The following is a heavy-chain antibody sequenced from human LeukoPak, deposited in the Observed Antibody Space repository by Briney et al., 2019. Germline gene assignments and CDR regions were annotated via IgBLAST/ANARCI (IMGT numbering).Heavy chain of an antibody. CDR1: GFTVSSNY. D-gene: IGHD4-17*01. CDR2: IYSGGST. CDR3: AREGAGMTTVTRGGMDV. V-gene: IGHV3-66*01. J-gene: IGHJ6*02. Sequence: GGSLRLSCAASGFTVSSNYMSWVRQAPGKGLEWVSVIYSGGSTYYADSVKGRFTISRDNSKNTLYLQMNSLRAEDTAVYYCAREGAGMTTVTRGGMDVWGQGTTVTASS.